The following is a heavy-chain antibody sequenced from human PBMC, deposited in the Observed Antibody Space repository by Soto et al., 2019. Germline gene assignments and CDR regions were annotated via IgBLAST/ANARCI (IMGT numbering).Heavy chain of an antibody. D-gene: IGHD3-22*01. CDR1: GGSMSSNY. CDR2: ISYRGST. V-gene: IGHV4-59*01. J-gene: IGHJ5*02. Sequence: PSETLSLTCTVSGGSMSSNYWTWIRQPLGKALEWIGYISYRGSTNYNPSLKSRLTISIDTSKSQISLKLTSMTTADTAVYYCASSGIVGREVNTWFDPWGQGTLVTVSS. CDR3: ASSGIVGREVNTWFDP.